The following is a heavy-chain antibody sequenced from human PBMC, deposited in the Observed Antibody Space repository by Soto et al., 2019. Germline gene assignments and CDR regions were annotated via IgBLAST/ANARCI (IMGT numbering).Heavy chain of an antibody. V-gene: IGHV1-24*01. D-gene: IGHD6-19*01. Sequence: GSGKGCFKVSGYPLTELSMHLVRQAPGKGLEWMGGFDPEDGETIYAQKFQGRVTMTEYTSTDTAYMELSSLRSEDTAVYYCATPSSGWYQGGAFDIWGQGTMVTVSS. J-gene: IGHJ3*02. CDR2: FDPEDGET. CDR1: GYPLTELS. CDR3: ATPSSGWYQGGAFDI.